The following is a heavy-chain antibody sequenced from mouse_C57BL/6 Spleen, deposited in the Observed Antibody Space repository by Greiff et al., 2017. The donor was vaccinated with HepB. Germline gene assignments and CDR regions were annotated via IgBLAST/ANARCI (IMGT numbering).Heavy chain of an antibody. CDR2: INPSNGGT. Sequence: QVQLKQSGTELVKPGASVKLSCKASGYTFTSYWMHWVKQRPGQGLEWIGNINPSNGGTNYNEKFKSKATLTVDKSSSTAYMQLSSLTSEDSAVYYCARSGILRFYWYFDVWGTGTTVTVSS. CDR1: GYTFTSYW. J-gene: IGHJ1*03. CDR3: ARSGILRFYWYFDV. D-gene: IGHD1-1*01. V-gene: IGHV1-53*01.